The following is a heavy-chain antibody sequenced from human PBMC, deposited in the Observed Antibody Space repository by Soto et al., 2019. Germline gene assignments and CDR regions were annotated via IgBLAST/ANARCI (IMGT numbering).Heavy chain of an antibody. D-gene: IGHD2-15*01. CDR1: GYTFTSYY. CDR3: ARDRTSGGNFDY. CDR2: INPSGGSA. V-gene: IGHV1-46*01. J-gene: IGHJ4*02. Sequence: ASVKVSCKASGYTFTSYYMHWVRQAPGQGLEWMGIINPSGGSANYAQKFQGRVTMTRDTSTSTVYMELSSLRSDDKAVYYCARDRTSGGNFDYWGKGILVTV.